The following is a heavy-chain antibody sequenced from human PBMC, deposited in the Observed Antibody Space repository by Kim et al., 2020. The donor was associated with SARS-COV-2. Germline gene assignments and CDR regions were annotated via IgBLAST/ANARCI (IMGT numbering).Heavy chain of an antibody. V-gene: IGHV3-21*01. CDR2: LSSSSIYI. CDR1: GFTFSSYS. Sequence: GGSLRLSCAASGFTFSSYSMNWVRQAPGKGLEWVSSLSSSSIYIYYADSVKGRFTISRDNAKNSLYLQMNSLRAEDTAVYYCAGPRGDYFDYWGQGTLVTVSS. CDR3: AGPRGDYFDY. D-gene: IGHD3-16*01. J-gene: IGHJ4*02.